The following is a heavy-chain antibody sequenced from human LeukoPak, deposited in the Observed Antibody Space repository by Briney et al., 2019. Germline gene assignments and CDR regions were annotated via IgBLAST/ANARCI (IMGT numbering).Heavy chain of an antibody. Sequence: PSETLSLTCTVSGGSISSYYWSWIRQPPGKGLEWIGYIYYGGSTNYNPSLKSRVTISVDTSKNQFSLKLSSVTAADTAVYYCARGMDYDSSGYYFSFDYWGQGTLVTVSS. J-gene: IGHJ4*02. CDR1: GGSISSYY. V-gene: IGHV4-59*01. CDR3: ARGMDYDSSGYYFSFDY. D-gene: IGHD3-22*01. CDR2: IYYGGST.